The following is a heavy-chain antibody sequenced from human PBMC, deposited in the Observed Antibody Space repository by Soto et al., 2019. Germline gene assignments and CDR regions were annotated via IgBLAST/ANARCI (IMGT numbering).Heavy chain of an antibody. CDR2: INHIGIT. Sequence: SEALSLTCAVYGWSFSGYYWSWIRQAPGKGLEWIGEINHIGITNYNPSLKSRVTISVDTSKNQFSLKLSSVTAADTAVYYCVRVELLADYSMDVWGQGTTVTVSS. D-gene: IGHD1-7*01. V-gene: IGHV4-34*01. CDR3: VRVELLADYSMDV. CDR1: GWSFSGYY. J-gene: IGHJ6*02.